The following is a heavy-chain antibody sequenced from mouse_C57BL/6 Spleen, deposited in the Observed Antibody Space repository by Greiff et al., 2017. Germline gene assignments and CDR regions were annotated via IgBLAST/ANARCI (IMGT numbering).Heavy chain of an antibody. CDR3: ARGGMGLRRGYAMDY. V-gene: IGHV1-82*01. CDR2: IYPGDGDT. D-gene: IGHD2-4*01. Sequence: VQLKESGPELVKPGASVKISCKASGYAFSSSWMNWVKQRPGKGLEWIGRIYPGDGDTNYNGKFKGKATLTADKSSSTAYMQLSSLTSEDSEVYFCARGGMGLRRGYAMDYWGQGTSVTVSS. J-gene: IGHJ4*01. CDR1: GYAFSSSW.